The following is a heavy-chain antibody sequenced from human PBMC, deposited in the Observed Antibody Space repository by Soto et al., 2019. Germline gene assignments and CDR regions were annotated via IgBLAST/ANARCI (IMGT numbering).Heavy chain of an antibody. CDR1: GFTFSSYA. D-gene: IGHD6-6*01. J-gene: IGHJ4*02. CDR2: ISYDGSNK. Sequence: QVQLVESGGGVVQPGRSLRLSCAASGFTFSSYAMHWVRQAPGKGLEWVAVISYDGSNKYYADSVKGRFTIYGDNSKNTLYLQMNSLRAEDTAVYYCARDLGVPPSSSSPLDYWGQGTLVTVSS. CDR3: ARDLGVPPSSSSPLDY. V-gene: IGHV3-30-3*01.